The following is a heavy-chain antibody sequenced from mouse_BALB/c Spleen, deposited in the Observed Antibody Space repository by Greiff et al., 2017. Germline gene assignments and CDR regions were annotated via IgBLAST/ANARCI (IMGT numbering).Heavy chain of an antibody. CDR1: GFTFSDYY. CDR3: ASHPPYYAMDY. Sequence: EVMLVESGGGLVKPGGSLKLSCAASGFTFSDYYMSWVRQTPEKRLEWVATISDGGSYTYYPDSVKGRFTISRDNAKNNLYLQMSSLKSEDTAMYYCASHPPYYAMDYWGQGTSVTVSS. V-gene: IGHV5-4*02. CDR2: ISDGGSYT. J-gene: IGHJ4*01.